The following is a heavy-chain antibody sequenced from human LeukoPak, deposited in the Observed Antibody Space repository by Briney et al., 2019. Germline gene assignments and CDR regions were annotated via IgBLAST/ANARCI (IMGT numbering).Heavy chain of an antibody. CDR2: LNSDESNT. D-gene: IGHD1-14*01. J-gene: IGHJ4*02. CDR1: GFTFSSFE. V-gene: IGHV3-74*01. Sequence: GGSLRLSCAASGFTFSSFEMNWVRQAPGKGLVWVSRLNSDESNTRYADSVKGRFTISRDNAKNTLYLQMNSLRAEDTAVYYCAREGITAGVNLDYWGQGTLVTVSS. CDR3: AREGITAGVNLDY.